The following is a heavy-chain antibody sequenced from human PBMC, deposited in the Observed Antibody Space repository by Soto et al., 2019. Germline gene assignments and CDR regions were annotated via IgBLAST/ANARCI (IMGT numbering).Heavy chain of an antibody. CDR3: AKDGAELRYFDWVPDY. CDR1: GFTFSSYG. CDR2: ISYDGSNK. D-gene: IGHD3-9*01. Sequence: PGGSLRLSCAASGFTFSSYGMHWVRQAPGKGLEWVAVISYDGSNKYYADSVKGRFTISGDNSKNTLYLQMNSLRAEDTAVYYCAKDGAELRYFDWVPDYWGQGTLVTVSS. J-gene: IGHJ4*02. V-gene: IGHV3-30*18.